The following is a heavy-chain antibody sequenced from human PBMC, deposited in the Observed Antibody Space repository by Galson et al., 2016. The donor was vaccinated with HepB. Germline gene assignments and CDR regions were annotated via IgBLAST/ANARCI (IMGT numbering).Heavy chain of an antibody. V-gene: IGHV3-23*01. J-gene: IGHJ4*02. D-gene: IGHD3-10*01. CDR1: GYVFNIYA. CDR2: INGNGIET. CDR3: ARLSLRSSGSYIEF. Sequence: SLRLSCAASGYVFNIYAMTWVRQAPGKGLEWVAGINGNGIETNYADSVKGRFTIARHNSGKMLFLQMDSLRTEESATYYCARLSLRSSGSYIEFWGQGTLVTVSS.